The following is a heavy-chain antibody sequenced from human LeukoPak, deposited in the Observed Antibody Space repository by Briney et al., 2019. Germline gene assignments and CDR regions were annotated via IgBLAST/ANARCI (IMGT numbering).Heavy chain of an antibody. D-gene: IGHD2-15*01. Sequence: ASVKVSCMPSGYSFTSYGISWVRQAPGQGLEWMGWISAYNGNTNYAQRPQGRVTMTTDTSTSTAYMELRSLRSDDTAVYCRARSRDFCGGSSNWFDPWGQGNLVTVSP. CDR1: GYSFTSYG. J-gene: IGHJ5*02. CDR3: ARSRDFCGGSSNWFDP. V-gene: IGHV1-18*01. CDR2: ISAYNGNT.